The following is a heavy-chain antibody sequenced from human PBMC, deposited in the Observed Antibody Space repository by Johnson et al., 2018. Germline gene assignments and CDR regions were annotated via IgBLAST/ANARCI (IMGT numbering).Heavy chain of an antibody. J-gene: IGHJ3*02. Sequence: VELVESGGGLVQPGGSLRLSCAGSGFTFSRNAIHWVRQAPGKGLKFVSTFNSNGGRTCCANSTQGRFTISRDNSKNTLYLQMNSLRAEDTAVYYCARDRSLRFPGDAFDIWGQGTMVTVSS. CDR2: FNSNGGRT. CDR3: ARDRSLRFPGDAFDI. D-gene: IGHD3-3*01. CDR1: GFTFSRNA. V-gene: IGHV3-64*01.